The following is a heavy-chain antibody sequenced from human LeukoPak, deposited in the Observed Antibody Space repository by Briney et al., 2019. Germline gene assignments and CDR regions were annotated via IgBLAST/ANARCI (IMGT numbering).Heavy chain of an antibody. Sequence: ASVKVSCKASGYTFTSYYMHWVRQAPGQGLEWMGIINPSGGSTSYAQKFQGRVTMTRDTSTSTVYMELSSLRSEDTAVYYCARDRGSGEMATRGNWFDPWGQGTLVTVSS. D-gene: IGHD5-24*01. CDR3: ARDRGSGEMATRGNWFDP. CDR1: GYTFTSYY. V-gene: IGHV1-46*01. J-gene: IGHJ5*02. CDR2: INPSGGST.